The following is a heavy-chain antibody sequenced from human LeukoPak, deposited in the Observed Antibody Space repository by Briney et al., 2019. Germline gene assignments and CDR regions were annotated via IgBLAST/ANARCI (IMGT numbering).Heavy chain of an antibody. D-gene: IGHD6-13*01. V-gene: IGHV5-51*01. CDR1: GYSFTSYW. CDR3: AVAAAGHYYGMDV. Sequence: GESLKISCKGSGYSFTSYWIGWVRQMPGKGLEWMAIIYPGDSDTRYSPSFQGQVTISADKSISTAYLQWSSLKASDTAMYYCAVAAAGHYYGMDVWGKGTAVTVSS. CDR2: IYPGDSDT. J-gene: IGHJ6*04.